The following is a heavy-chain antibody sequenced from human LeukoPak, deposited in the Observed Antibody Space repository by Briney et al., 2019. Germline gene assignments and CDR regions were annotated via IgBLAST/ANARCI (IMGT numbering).Heavy chain of an antibody. V-gene: IGHV4-34*01. D-gene: IGHD3-16*01. Sequence: SETLSLTCSVYGGSFSGYYWSWIRQPPGKRLEWIGEINHSGSTNYNPSLKSRVTISVDTSKNQFSLKLSSVTAADTAVYYCARVKDPGGYYYYYYMDVWGKGTTVSVSS. CDR3: ARVKDPGGYYYYYYMDV. CDR2: INHSGST. J-gene: IGHJ6*03. CDR1: GGSFSGYY.